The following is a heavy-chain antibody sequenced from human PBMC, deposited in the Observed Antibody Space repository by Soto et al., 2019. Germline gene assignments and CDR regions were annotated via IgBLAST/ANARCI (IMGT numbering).Heavy chain of an antibody. J-gene: IGHJ4*02. CDR2: IYKSGIA. D-gene: IGHD3-22*01. V-gene: IGHV4-31*03. CDR3: GRESDYYDSSGSTFDF. Sequence: TLSLTCTVSGFSISSGSYSWSWIRQHPGKGLEWIGYIYKSGIAYYNPSLKSRLTMSVDTSKNRFSLTLSSVTAADTAVYYCGRESDYYDSSGSTFDFWRQGPLVTVSS. CDR1: GFSISSGSYS.